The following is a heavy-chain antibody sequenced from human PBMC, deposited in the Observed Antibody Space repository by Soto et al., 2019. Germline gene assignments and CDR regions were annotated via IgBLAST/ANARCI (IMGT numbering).Heavy chain of an antibody. CDR3: ASLIAAAGPPHSPRYYYGMDV. Sequence: SVKVSCKASGGTFSSYSISWARQAPGQGLEWMGGIIPIFGTADYAQKFQGRVTITADESTSTAYMELSSLRSEDTAVYYCASLIAAAGPPHSPRYYYGMDVWGQGTTVTVS. CDR2: IIPIFGTA. CDR1: GGTFSSYS. D-gene: IGHD6-13*01. J-gene: IGHJ6*02. V-gene: IGHV1-69*13.